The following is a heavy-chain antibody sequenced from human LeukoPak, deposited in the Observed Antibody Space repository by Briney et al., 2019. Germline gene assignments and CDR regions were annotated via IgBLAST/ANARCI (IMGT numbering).Heavy chain of an antibody. Sequence: PGRSLRLSCAASGFTFDDYAMHWVRQAPGKGLEWVSGISWNSGSIGYADSVKGRFTISRDNAKNSLYLQMNSLRAEDTALYYCAKATRYFDWLSLFDYWGQGTLVTVSS. J-gene: IGHJ4*02. CDR1: GFTFDDYA. V-gene: IGHV3-9*01. CDR3: AKATRYFDWLSLFDY. D-gene: IGHD3-9*01. CDR2: ISWNSGSI.